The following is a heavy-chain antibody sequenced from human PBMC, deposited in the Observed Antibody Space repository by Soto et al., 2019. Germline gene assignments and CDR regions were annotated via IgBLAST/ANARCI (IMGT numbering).Heavy chain of an antibody. V-gene: IGHV1-69*06. J-gene: IGHJ5*02. CDR1: GYTFTSHA. CDR2: IIPIFGTA. CDR3: AGDPDSHYNDSHAYSYP. Sequence: SVKVSCKASGYTFTSHAISWVRQAPGQGLEWMGGIIPIFGTANYAQKFQGRVTITADKFTGTAYMELTRLRSDDTAVYYCAGDPDSHYNDSHAYSYPWGQGTLVTVSS. D-gene: IGHD3-22*01.